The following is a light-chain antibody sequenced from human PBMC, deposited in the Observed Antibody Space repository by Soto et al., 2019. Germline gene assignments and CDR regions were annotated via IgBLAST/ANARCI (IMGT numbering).Light chain of an antibody. J-gene: IGLJ1*01. V-gene: IGLV2-14*01. Sequence: QSALTQPASVSGSPGQSITISCTGTTSDVGRYNYVSWYQQHPGKAPKLIIYDVSNRPSGVSNRFSGSKSGNTASLTISGLQAEDEADYYCNSYTSSSTYVFGTGTMLTVL. CDR1: TSDVGRYNY. CDR2: DVS. CDR3: NSYTSSSTYV.